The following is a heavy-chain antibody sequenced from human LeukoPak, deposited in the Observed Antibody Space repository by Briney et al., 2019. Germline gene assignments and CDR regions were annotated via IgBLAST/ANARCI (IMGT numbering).Heavy chain of an antibody. CDR3: AREGKYYYDSSGYPDH. CDR2: ISYDGSNK. D-gene: IGHD3-22*01. V-gene: IGHV3-30*01. J-gene: IGHJ5*02. Sequence: GGSLRLSCAASGFTFSSYAMHWVRQAPGKGLEWVAVISYDGSNKYYADSVKGRFTISRDNSKNTLYLQMNSLRAEDTAVYYCAREGKYYYDSSGYPDHWGQGTLVTVSS. CDR1: GFTFSSYA.